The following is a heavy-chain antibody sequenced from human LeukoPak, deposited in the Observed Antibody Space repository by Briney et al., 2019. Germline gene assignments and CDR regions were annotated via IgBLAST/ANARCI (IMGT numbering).Heavy chain of an antibody. CDR2: IYYSGYT. J-gene: IGHJ4*02. V-gene: IGHV4-59*01. CDR3: AREGLRASLDY. CDR1: GGSISSYY. Sequence: SETLSLTCTVSGGSISSYYWSWIRQPPGKGLEWIGYIYYSGYTNYNPSLKSRVTISVDTSKNQFSLKLSSVTAADTAVYYCAREGLRASLDYWGQGTLVTVSS. D-gene: IGHD5-12*01.